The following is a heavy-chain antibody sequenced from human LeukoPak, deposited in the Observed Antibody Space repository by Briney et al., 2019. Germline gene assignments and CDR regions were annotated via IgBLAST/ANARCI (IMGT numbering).Heavy chain of an antibody. CDR1: GYTFTSYG. CDR2: ISAYNGDT. D-gene: IGHD6-13*01. J-gene: IGHJ6*03. Sequence: ASVKVSCKASGYTFTSYGINWVRQAPGQGLEWMGWISAYNGDTNYAQKLQGRVTMTTDTSTSTAYMELRSLRSDDTAVYYCARHSSSWPNFYYYYMDVWGKGTTVTVSS. CDR3: ARHSSSWPNFYYYYMDV. V-gene: IGHV1-18*01.